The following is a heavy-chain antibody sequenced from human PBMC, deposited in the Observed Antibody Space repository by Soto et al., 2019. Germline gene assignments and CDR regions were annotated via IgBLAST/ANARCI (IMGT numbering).Heavy chain of an antibody. CDR1: GYGYTSYD. CDR3: AKDYYDSSGYYLAPKGSWLGVPFGLDY. D-gene: IGHD3-22*01. V-gene: IGHV1-8*01. CDR2: MNPNSGNT. J-gene: IGHJ4*02. Sequence: SSKARGYGYTSYDISWVRQENEQGLEWMGWMNPNSGNTGYAQKFQGRVTMTKNTLYLQMNSLRAEDTAVYYCAKDYYDSSGYYLAPKGSWLGVPFGLDYWGQGTLVTVSS.